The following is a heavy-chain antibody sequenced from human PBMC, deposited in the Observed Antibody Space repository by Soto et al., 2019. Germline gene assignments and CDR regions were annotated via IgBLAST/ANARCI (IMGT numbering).Heavy chain of an antibody. CDR1: GFTFSSYA. Sequence: EVQLLESGGGLVQPGGSLRLSCAASGFTFSSYAMSWVRQAPGKGLEWVSAISGSGGSTYYADSVKGRFTISREKSKNTLHLQMNSLRAEDTAVYYCAKHQYYYDSSGHPSSWGQGTLVTVSS. CDR3: AKHQYYYDSSGHPSS. J-gene: IGHJ5*02. D-gene: IGHD3-22*01. CDR2: ISGSGGST. V-gene: IGHV3-23*01.